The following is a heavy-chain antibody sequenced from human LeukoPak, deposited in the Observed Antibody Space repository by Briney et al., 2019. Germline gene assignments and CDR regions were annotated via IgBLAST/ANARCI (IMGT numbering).Heavy chain of an antibody. CDR3: ARSGPAAGRPDAFDI. CDR2: IYYSGIT. J-gene: IGHJ3*02. CDR1: GGSISSSSFY. D-gene: IGHD2-2*01. Sequence: SETLSLTCTLSGGSISSSSFYWGWIRQPPGKGLECIGTIYYSGITYYNSSLKSRVTISVDTSKNQFSLKLSSVTAADTAVYFCARSGPAAGRPDAFDIWGQGTMVTVSS. V-gene: IGHV4-39*07.